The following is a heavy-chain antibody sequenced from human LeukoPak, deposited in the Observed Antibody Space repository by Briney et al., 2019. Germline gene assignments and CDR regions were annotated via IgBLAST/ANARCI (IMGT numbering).Heavy chain of an antibody. V-gene: IGHV1-2*02. Sequence: GASVRVSCKASGYTFTSYGISWVRQAPGQGLEWMGWINPNSGGTNYAQKFQGRVTMTRDTSISTAYMELSRLRSDDTAVYYCARFDSSGYYGKGSFDYWGQGTLVTVSS. J-gene: IGHJ4*02. CDR3: ARFDSSGYYGKGSFDY. CDR2: INPNSGGT. CDR1: GYTFTSYG. D-gene: IGHD3-22*01.